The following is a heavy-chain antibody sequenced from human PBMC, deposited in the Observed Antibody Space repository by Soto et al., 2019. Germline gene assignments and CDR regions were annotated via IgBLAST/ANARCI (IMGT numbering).Heavy chain of an antibody. CDR2: IIPIYASP. CDR3: AVTVTGSRSPLAH. V-gene: IGHV1-69*06. D-gene: IGHD3-9*01. CDR1: GGTFSSNA. Sequence: QVQLVQSGAEVKKPGSSVKVSCNASGGTFSSNASSWVRQAPGQGLEWMGGIIPIYASPNYAQNFQGRVTVTADKATSTAYLELSRLKFADSAIYYCAVTVTGSRSPLAHWGRGTLVIVSS. J-gene: IGHJ4*02.